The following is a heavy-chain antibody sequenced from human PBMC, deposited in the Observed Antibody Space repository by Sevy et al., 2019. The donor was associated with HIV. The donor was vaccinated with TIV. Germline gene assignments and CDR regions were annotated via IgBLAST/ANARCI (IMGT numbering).Heavy chain of an antibody. V-gene: IGHV3-33*01. CDR2: IWYDGSNK. Sequence: GGSLRLSCAASRFSFSSYGMHWVRQAPGKGLEWVADIWYDGSNKYYADSVKGRFTVSRDNSKNTLYLQMNSLRAEDTAVYYCARDPSGSYYNSYYFDYWGQGTLVTVSS. CDR3: ARDPSGSYYNSYYFDY. J-gene: IGHJ4*02. CDR1: RFSFSSYG. D-gene: IGHD3-10*01.